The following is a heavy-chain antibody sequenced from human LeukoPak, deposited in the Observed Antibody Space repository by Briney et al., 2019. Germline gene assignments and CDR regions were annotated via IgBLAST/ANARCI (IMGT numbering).Heavy chain of an antibody. CDR1: GYTFTSYA. CDR3: ARGTYGDYVFLDY. Sequence: ASVKVSCKTSGYTFTSYAMHWVRQAPGQRLEWMGWINAGNGNTKYSQKFQGRVTITRDTSASTAYMELSSLRSEDTAVYYCARGTYGDYVFLDYWGQGTLVTVSS. D-gene: IGHD4-17*01. CDR2: INAGNGNT. V-gene: IGHV1-3*01. J-gene: IGHJ4*02.